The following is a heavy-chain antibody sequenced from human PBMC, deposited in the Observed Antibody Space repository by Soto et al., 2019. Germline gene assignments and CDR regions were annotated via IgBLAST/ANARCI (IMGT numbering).Heavy chain of an antibody. CDR1: GGSISSYY. Sequence: SETLSLTCTVSGGSISSYYWSWIRQHPGKGLEWIGYIYYSGSTNYNPSLKSRVTISVDTSKNQFSLKLSSVTAADTAVYYCARENRSHYTRGNFDYGGRETLVTVSS. D-gene: IGHD2-2*02. CDR3: ARENRSHYTRGNFDY. J-gene: IGHJ4*02. V-gene: IGHV4-59*01. CDR2: IYYSGST.